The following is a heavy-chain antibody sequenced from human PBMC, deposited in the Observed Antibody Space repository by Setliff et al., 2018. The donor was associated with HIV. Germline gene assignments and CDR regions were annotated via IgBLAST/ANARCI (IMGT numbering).Heavy chain of an antibody. Sequence: RGESLKISCKASGYSFSDYWIGWVRQMPGKGLEWMGIIFPDDSDTRYSPSFQGHVTISADKSTSTSYMHLSSLRAEDTAVYYCARRRDGYNSAPWRNDYWGQGTLVTVSS. D-gene: IGHD5-12*01. J-gene: IGHJ4*02. CDR2: IFPDDSDT. V-gene: IGHV5-51*01. CDR1: GYSFSDYW. CDR3: ARRRDGYNSAPWRNDY.